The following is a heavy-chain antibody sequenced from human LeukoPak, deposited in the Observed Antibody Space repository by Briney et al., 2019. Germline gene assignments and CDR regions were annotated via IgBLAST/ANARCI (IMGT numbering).Heavy chain of an antibody. CDR2: IKEDGTET. J-gene: IGHJ4*02. V-gene: IGHV3-7*03. CDR3: AKEGRSLQTY. D-gene: IGHD5-24*01. Sequence: GGSLRLSCAASGFMFSSNWMSWVRLAPGKGLEWVANIKEDGTETYYVDSVKGRFTISGDNAKNSLYLQMNSLRVEDTAVYYCAKEGRSLQTYWGQGTLVTVSS. CDR1: GFMFSSNW.